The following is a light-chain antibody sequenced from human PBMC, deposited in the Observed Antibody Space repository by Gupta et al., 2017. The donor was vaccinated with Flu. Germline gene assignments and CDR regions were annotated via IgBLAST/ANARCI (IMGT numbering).Light chain of an antibody. CDR2: DIS. CDR1: QSVGTA. J-gene: IGKJ2*01. Sequence: TLFLSAGDTSTLSGVAIQSVGTALAWYQHKPGLSPKLLVYDISTRATGVSARFSGSGFGTEFTLTVSNLQPEDFAVYYCQHRGDWPPDATFGQWTKLEIK. CDR3: QHRGDWPPDAT. V-gene: IGKV3-11*01.